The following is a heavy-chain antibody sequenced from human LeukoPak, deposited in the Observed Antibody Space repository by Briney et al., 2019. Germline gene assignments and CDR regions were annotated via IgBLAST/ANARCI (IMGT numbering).Heavy chain of an antibody. CDR2: ISVRSNYI. Sequence: GGSLRLSCVASGYTFSSFSINWVRQAPGKGLEWVSSISVRSNYIYYADSVRGRFSISRDDARDSLFLQMNSLRAEDTAVYYCVRLRRNSDTSGYYYYYDFWGQGTLVTDSS. CDR3: VRLRRNSDTSGYYYYYDF. CDR1: GYTFSSFS. D-gene: IGHD3-22*01. V-gene: IGHV3-21*01. J-gene: IGHJ4*02.